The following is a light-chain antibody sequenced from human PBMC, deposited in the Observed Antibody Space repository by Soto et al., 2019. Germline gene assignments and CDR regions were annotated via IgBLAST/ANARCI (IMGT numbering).Light chain of an antibody. V-gene: IGLV2-14*01. CDR3: SSYTTSSTRV. J-gene: IGLJ1*01. CDR1: SSDIGIYKY. CDR2: EVT. Sequence: QSALTQPASVSGSPGQSIAISCTGSSSDIGIYKYVSWYQQHPGKVPKLIIYEVTNRHSGVSNRFAGSKSGNTASLTISGLHAEDEADYYGSSYTTSSTRVFGPGTKVTGL.